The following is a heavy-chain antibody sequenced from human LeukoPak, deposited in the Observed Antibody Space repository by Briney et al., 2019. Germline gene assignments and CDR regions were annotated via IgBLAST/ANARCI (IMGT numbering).Heavy chain of an antibody. D-gene: IGHD3-22*01. Sequence: ASAKVSCKASGYTFTSYGISWVRQAPGQGLEWMGWISVYNGNTNYAQKLQGRLTMTTDTSASTAYMELSSLRSEDMAVYYCARGGGTYDSSGYYYDLDYWGQGTLVTVSS. J-gene: IGHJ4*02. CDR3: ARGGGTYDSSGYYYDLDY. CDR2: ISVYNGNT. CDR1: GYTFTSYG. V-gene: IGHV1-18*03.